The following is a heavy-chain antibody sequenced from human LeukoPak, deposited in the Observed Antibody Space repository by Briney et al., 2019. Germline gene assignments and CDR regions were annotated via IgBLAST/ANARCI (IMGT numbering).Heavy chain of an antibody. J-gene: IGHJ4*02. CDR3: AKDFDSSGYWYYFDY. Sequence: GGSLRLSCAASGFTFSSYGMHWVRQAPGKGLEWVAVISYDGSNKYYADSVKGRFTISRDNSKNTLYLQMNSLRAEDTAVYYCAKDFDSSGYWYYFDYWGQGTLVTVSS. CDR1: GFTFSSYG. CDR2: ISYDGSNK. V-gene: IGHV3-30*18. D-gene: IGHD3-22*01.